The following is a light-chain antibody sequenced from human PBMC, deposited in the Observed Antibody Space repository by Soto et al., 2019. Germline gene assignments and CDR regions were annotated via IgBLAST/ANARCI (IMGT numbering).Light chain of an antibody. CDR2: DAS. CDR3: HQYNNWPWT. CDR1: QDISNY. J-gene: IGKJ1*01. V-gene: IGKV1-33*01. Sequence: DIQMTQSPSSLSASVGDRVTITCQASQDISNYLNWYQQKPGKAPKLLIYDASNLETGVPSRFSGSGSGTDFTFTIRSLQSEDFALYYCHQYNNWPWTFGQGTKVDIK.